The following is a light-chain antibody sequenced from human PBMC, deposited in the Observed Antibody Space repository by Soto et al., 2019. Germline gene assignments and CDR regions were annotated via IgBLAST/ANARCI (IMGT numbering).Light chain of an antibody. CDR2: DNN. CDR1: TSNIGTNT. CDR3: AAWDASLNGYGV. J-gene: IGLJ3*02. Sequence: QSVLTQPPSASAPPGQTVTLSCSGSTSNIGTNTVNWYQQLPGTAPKLLIYDNNQRPSGVPDRFSGSKSGTSASLAISGLQSEDEADYYCAAWDASLNGYGVFGGGTKVTVL. V-gene: IGLV1-44*01.